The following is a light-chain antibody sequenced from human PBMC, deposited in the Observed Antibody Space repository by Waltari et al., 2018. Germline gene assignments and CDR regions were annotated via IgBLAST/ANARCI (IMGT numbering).Light chain of an antibody. V-gene: IGLV1-44*01. CDR3: AAWDDSLNAEV. CDR1: SSNIGRNT. Sequence: QSVLTQPPSASGAPGQRVTISCSGSSSNIGRNTVNWYQQLPGTAPKLLIYYNDQRPSGVAARFSGAKSGNSASLAISGLQSEDEADYYCAAWDDSLNAEVFGGGTKLTVL. CDR2: YND. J-gene: IGLJ3*02.